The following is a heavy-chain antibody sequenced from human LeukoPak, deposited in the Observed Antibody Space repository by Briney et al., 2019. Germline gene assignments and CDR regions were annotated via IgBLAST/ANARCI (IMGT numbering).Heavy chain of an antibody. CDR1: GGTFSSYT. V-gene: IGHV1-69*02. CDR2: IIPILGIA. CDR3: ARVNGYCSSISCFLDY. J-gene: IGHJ4*02. D-gene: IGHD2-2*01. Sequence: SVKVSCKASGGTFSSYTISWVRQAPGQGLEWMGRIIPILGIANYAQKFQGRVTITADKSTSTAYMELSSLRSDDTAIYFCARVNGYCSSISCFLDYWGQGTLVTVSS.